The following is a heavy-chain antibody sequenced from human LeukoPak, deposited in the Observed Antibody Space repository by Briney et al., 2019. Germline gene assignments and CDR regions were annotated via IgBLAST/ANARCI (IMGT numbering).Heavy chain of an antibody. J-gene: IGHJ4*02. Sequence: GGSLRLSCAAYGFTFSSYGMHWVRQAPGKGLEWVAVIWYDGSNKYYADSVKGRFTISRDNSKNTLYLQMNSLRAEDTAVYYCARASSSWQFDYWGQGTLVTVSS. V-gene: IGHV3-33*01. CDR3: ARASSSWQFDY. CDR2: IWYDGSNK. D-gene: IGHD6-13*01. CDR1: GFTFSSYG.